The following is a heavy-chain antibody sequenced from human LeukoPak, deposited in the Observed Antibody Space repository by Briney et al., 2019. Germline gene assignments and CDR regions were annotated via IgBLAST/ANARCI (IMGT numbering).Heavy chain of an antibody. D-gene: IGHD2-15*01. Sequence: GGTLRLSCAASGFTFSSHGMSWVRQAPGKGLEWVSAISGSGGSTYYADSVKGRFTISRDNSKNTLYLQMNSLRAEDTAVYYCAKVRVDILVVVAAPFDYWGQGTLVTVSS. CDR1: GFTFSSHG. CDR3: AKVRVDILVVVAAPFDY. V-gene: IGHV3-23*01. J-gene: IGHJ4*02. CDR2: ISGSGGST.